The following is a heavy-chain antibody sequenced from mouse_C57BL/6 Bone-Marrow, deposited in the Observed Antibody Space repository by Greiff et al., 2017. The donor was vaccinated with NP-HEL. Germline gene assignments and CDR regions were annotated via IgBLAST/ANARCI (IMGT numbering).Heavy chain of an antibody. V-gene: IGHV1-54*01. CDR2: INPGSGGT. Sequence: QVQLQQSGAELVRPGTSVKVSCKASGYAFTNYLIEWVKQRPGQGLEWIGVINPGSGGTNYNEKFKGKATLSADNSSSTAYLQLSSLTSEASAVYFCARSHRYWYFDVWGTGTTVTVSS. J-gene: IGHJ1*03. CDR3: ARSHRYWYFDV. CDR1: GYAFTNYL.